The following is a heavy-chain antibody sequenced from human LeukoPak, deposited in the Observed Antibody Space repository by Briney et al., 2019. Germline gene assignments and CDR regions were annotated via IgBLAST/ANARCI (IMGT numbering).Heavy chain of an antibody. Sequence: SETLSLTCAVYGGSFSGCYWSWIRQPPGKGLEWIGEINHSGSTNYNPSLKSRVTISVDTSKNQFSLKLSSVTAADTAVYYCARGAGGSYGFDYWGQGTLVTVSS. CDR2: INHSGST. D-gene: IGHD1-26*01. CDR3: ARGAGGSYGFDY. J-gene: IGHJ4*02. V-gene: IGHV4-34*01. CDR1: GGSFSGCY.